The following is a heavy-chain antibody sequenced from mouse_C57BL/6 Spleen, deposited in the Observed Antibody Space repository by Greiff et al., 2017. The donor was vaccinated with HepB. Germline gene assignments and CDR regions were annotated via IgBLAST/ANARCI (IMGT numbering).Heavy chain of an antibody. D-gene: IGHD2-3*01. Sequence: EVKLVESGPGLVKPSQSLSLTCSVTGYSITSGYYWNWIRQFPGNKLEWMGYISYDGSNNYNPSLKNRISITRDTSKNQFFLKLNSVTTEDTATYYCARGGWGTPFDYWGQGTTLTVSS. J-gene: IGHJ2*01. V-gene: IGHV3-6*01. CDR2: ISYDGSN. CDR1: GYSITSGYY. CDR3: ARGGWGTPFDY.